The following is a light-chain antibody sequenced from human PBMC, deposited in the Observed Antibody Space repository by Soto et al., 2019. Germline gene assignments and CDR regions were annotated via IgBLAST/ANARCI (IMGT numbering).Light chain of an antibody. CDR2: GAS. Sequence: EIVLTQSPGTLSLSPGERATLSCRASQSVSSSYLAWYQQKPGQAPRLLIYGASSRATGIPDRFSGSGSGTDFTLTISSLQSEDFAVYYCQQYNNWPPWTFGHGTKVDI. J-gene: IGKJ1*01. V-gene: IGKV3-20*01. CDR3: QQYNNWPPWT. CDR1: QSVSSSY.